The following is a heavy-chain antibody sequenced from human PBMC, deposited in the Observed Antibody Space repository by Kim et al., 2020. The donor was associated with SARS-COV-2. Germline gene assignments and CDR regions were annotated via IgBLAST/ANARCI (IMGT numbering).Heavy chain of an antibody. CDR2: LSWNSGVL. J-gene: IGHJ3*02. CDR3: AKDLVSSSFRAFHI. V-gene: IGHV3-9*01. Sequence: GGSLRLSCAASGFTFGDFAMHWVRQVPGKGLEWVSGLSWNSGVLGDADSVKGRFTISRHNAENSLYLQMNSLRAEDTAFYYCAKDLVSSSFRAFHIWGQGTMVTVSS. CDR1: GFTFGDFA. D-gene: IGHD6-6*01.